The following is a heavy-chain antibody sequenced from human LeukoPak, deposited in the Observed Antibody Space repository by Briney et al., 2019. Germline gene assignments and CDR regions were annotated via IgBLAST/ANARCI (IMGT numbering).Heavy chain of an antibody. CDR2: IYTGGST. J-gene: IGHJ4*02. CDR3: ARAGWFGELMGDY. Sequence: GGSLRLSCAASGFTVSSNYMSWVRQAPGKGLEWVSVIYTGGSTYYADSVKGRFTISRDNSKNTLYLQVNSLRAEDTAVYYCARAGWFGELMGDYWGQGTLVTVSS. CDR1: GFTVSSNY. D-gene: IGHD3-10*01. V-gene: IGHV3-66*01.